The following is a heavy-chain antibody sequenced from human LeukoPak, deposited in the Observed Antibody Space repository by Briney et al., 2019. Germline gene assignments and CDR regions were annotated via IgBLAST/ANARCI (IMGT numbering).Heavy chain of an antibody. Sequence: PGGSLRLSCAASGFTFSSYWMHWVRQAPGKGLVWVSRINSDGSSTSYADSGKGRFTISGDNAKNTLYLQMNSLRAEDTAVYYCARVQRVAARPGSWFDPWGQGTLVTVSS. D-gene: IGHD6-6*01. CDR1: GFTFSSYW. J-gene: IGHJ5*02. CDR2: INSDGSST. CDR3: ARVQRVAARPGSWFDP. V-gene: IGHV3-74*01.